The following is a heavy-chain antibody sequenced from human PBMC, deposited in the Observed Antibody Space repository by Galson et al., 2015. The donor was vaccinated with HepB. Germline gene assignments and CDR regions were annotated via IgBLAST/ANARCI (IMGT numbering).Heavy chain of an antibody. CDR1: GYSFTSYW. CDR2: IDPSDSYT. D-gene: IGHD3-22*01. Sequence: QSGAEVKKPGESLRISCKGSGYSFTSYWISWVRQMPGKGLEWMGRIDPSDSYTNYSPSFQGHVTISADKSISTAYLQWSSLKASDTAMYYCARHRGTSDYDSSGYSPLGYWGQGTLVTVSS. CDR3: ARHRGTSDYDSSGYSPLGY. V-gene: IGHV5-10-1*01. J-gene: IGHJ4*02.